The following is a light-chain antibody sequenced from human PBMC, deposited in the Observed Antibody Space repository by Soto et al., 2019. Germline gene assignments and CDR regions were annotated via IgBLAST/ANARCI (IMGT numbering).Light chain of an antibody. J-gene: IGLJ1*01. CDR2: EVN. CDR1: SSDVGGYNS. CDR3: CSYAGSSPLYV. Sequence: QSVLTQPASVSGSPGQSITISCTGTSSDVGGYNSVSWYQQHPGKAPKLMIYEVNNRPSGVSTRFSGSKSGNTASLTISGLQAGDEGTYYCCSYAGSSPLYVFGTGTKVTVL. V-gene: IGLV2-14*01.